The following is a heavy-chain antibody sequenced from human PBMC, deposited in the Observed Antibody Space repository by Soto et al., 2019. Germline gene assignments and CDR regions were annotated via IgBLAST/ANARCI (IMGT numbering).Heavy chain of an antibody. CDR2: ISWNSGDI. CDR3: AKGHINSGNYFYFDF. V-gene: IGHV3-9*01. Sequence: EMQLVESGGGLVQPGRSLRLSCVASGFIFDDYAMHWVRQAPGKGLEWVSGISWNSGDIGYADSVKGRVTISRDNAKNSLYLQMNSLTTEDTALYYCAKGHINSGNYFYFDFWGQGTLVTVSS. D-gene: IGHD1-26*01. J-gene: IGHJ4*02. CDR1: GFIFDDYA.